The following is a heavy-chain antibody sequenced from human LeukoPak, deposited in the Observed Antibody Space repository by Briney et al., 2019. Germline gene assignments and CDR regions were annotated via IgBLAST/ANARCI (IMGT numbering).Heavy chain of an antibody. CDR1: GFTFSSYA. CDR3: ARDRSNCFDP. Sequence: GGSLRLSCAASGFTFSSYAMSWVRQAPGKGLEWVAVISSDGSNKYYADSVKGRFTISRDTSQNTLYLQMNSLRAVDTALYYCARDRSNCFDPWGQGTLVTVSS. CDR2: ISSDGSNK. J-gene: IGHJ5*02. V-gene: IGHV3-30*03.